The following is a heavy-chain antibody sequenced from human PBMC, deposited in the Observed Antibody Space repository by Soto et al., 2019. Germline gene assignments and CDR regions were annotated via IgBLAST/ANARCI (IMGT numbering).Heavy chain of an antibody. CDR1: GYTFTSYD. Sequence: QVQLVQSGAEVKKPGASVKVSCKASGYTFTSYDINWVRQATGQGLEWIGWMTPNSDNTDFAQKFKGRVTMTRNTSISTAYMELSSLRFEDTAVYYCARGRRRIAAAGTGWFDPWGQGTLVTVSS. CDR2: MTPNSDNT. CDR3: ARGRRRIAAAGTGWFDP. D-gene: IGHD6-13*01. J-gene: IGHJ5*02. V-gene: IGHV1-8*01.